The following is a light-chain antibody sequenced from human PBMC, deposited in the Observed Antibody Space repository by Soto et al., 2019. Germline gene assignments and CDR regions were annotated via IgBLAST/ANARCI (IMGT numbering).Light chain of an antibody. V-gene: IGKV4-1*01. Sequence: DIVMTQSPDSLAVSLGERATINCKSSQSVLYNSNNKNYLAWYQQKLGQPPNLLIYWASTRESGVPDRFSGSGSGTDFTLTISSLQAEDVAVYYCQQYYSTPYTFGQGTKLEIK. CDR3: QQYYSTPYT. CDR1: QSVLYNSNNKNY. CDR2: WAS. J-gene: IGKJ2*01.